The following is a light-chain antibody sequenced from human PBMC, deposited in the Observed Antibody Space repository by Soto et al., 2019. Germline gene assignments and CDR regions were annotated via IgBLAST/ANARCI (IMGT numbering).Light chain of an antibody. V-gene: IGKV3-20*01. J-gene: IGKJ4*01. CDR2: AAS. CDR1: QSVSSSQ. CDR3: QQYVSAPHT. Sequence: EVVLAQSPGTLSLSPGERATLSCRASQSVSSSQLAWFQQKPGQAPRLLIYAASWRAAGIPDRFSGSGSGTDFPVTISRLEPADFAVYSCQQYVSAPHTFGGGTKVEIK.